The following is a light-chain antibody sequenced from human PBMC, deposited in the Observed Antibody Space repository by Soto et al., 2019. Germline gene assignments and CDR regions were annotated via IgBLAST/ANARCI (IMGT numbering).Light chain of an antibody. CDR3: MIWPSNAVV. Sequence: QLVLTQPPSSSASPGESARLTCTLPSDINVGSYNIYWYQQKPGSPPRYLLYYYSDSDKGQGSGVPSRFSGSKDASANTGILLISGLQPEDEADYYCMIWPSNAVVFGGGTKLTVL. CDR2: YYSDSDK. CDR1: SDINVGSYN. J-gene: IGLJ2*01. V-gene: IGLV5-37*01.